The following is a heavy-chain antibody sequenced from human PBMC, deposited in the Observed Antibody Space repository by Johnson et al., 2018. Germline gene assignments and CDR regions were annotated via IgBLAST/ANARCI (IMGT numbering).Heavy chain of an antibody. J-gene: IGHJ6*02. V-gene: IGHV3-33*08. CDR3: ARELRYIVVVPAAIRGYYYYGMDV. D-gene: IGHD2-2*02. CDR2: IWYDGSNN. CDR1: GFTFSSYG. Sequence: QVQLVQSGGGVVQPGRSLRLSCAASGFTFSSYGMHWVRQAPGKGLEGVAVIWYDGSNNYYSDSVKGRFTISRDNSKNTLYLQMNSLRAEDTAVYYGARELRYIVVVPAAIRGYYYYGMDVWGQGTTVTVSS.